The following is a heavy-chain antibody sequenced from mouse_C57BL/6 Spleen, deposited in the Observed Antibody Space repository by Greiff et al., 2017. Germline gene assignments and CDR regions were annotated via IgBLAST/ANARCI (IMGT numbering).Heavy chain of an antibody. Sequence: VQLQQSGAELVKPGASVKMSCKASGYTFTSYWITWVKQRPGQGLEWIGDIYPGSGSTNYNEKFKSKATLTVDTSSSTAYMQLSSLTSEVSAVYYCARDWDYGRRGDYWGKGTTLTVSS. CDR1: GYTFTSYW. V-gene: IGHV1-55*01. D-gene: IGHD1-1*01. CDR3: ARDWDYGRRGDY. J-gene: IGHJ2*01. CDR2: IYPGSGST.